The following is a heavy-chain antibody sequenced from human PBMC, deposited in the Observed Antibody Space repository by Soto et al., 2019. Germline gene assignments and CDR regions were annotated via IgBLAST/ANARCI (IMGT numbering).Heavy chain of an antibody. CDR3: ASGVGGLGGSSGWPDYAFDV. CDR1: GGTFTKYA. J-gene: IGHJ3*01. V-gene: IGHV1-69*01. D-gene: IGHD6-19*01. Sequence: QVQLVQSGAAVRKPGSSVKVSCKASGGTFTKYAITWVRQAPRQGLEWMGGIVPLPGTTNYAQKFRGRVTIRADESTRTAYLELSSVRSENTAVYYCASGVGGLGGSSGWPDYAFDVWGQGTMVIVSS. CDR2: IVPLPGTT.